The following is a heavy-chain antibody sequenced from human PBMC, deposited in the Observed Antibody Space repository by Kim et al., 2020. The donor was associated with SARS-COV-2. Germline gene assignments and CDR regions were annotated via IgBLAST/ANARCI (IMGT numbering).Heavy chain of an antibody. V-gene: IGHV4-34*01. CDR2: INHSGST. J-gene: IGHJ4*02. CDR1: GGSFSGYY. CDR3: ARGRRGFSMVRGVYYFDY. D-gene: IGHD3-10*01. Sequence: SETLSLTCAVYGGSFSGYYWSWIRQPPGKGLEWIGEINHSGSTNYNPSLKSRVTISVDTSKNQFSLKLSSVTAADTAVYHCARGRRGFSMVRGVYYFDYWGQGTLVTVSS.